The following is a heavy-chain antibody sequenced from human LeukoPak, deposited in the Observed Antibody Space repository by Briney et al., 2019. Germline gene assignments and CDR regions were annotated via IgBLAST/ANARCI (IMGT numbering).Heavy chain of an antibody. Sequence: GASLQISCQGSGYSFTSYWISWVRQMPGKGLEWMDRIDPSDSYTNYSPSFQGHVTISADKSISTAHLQWSSLKASDTAMYYCARAAAGIILDYWGQGTLVTVSS. CDR2: IDPSDSYT. J-gene: IGHJ4*02. CDR3: ARAAAGIILDY. CDR1: GYSFTSYW. D-gene: IGHD6-13*01. V-gene: IGHV5-10-1*01.